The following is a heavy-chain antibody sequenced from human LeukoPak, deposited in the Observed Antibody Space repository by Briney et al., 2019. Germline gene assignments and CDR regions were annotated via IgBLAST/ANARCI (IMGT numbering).Heavy chain of an antibody. Sequence: PSETLSLTCTASGGSISSYYWSWIRQPAGKGVEWIGRIYTSGSTTYNPSLKSRVTMSVDTSKNQFSLKLSSVTAADTAVYYCARGVEYSSSSTRLYYYYYMDVWGKGTTVTVSS. D-gene: IGHD6-6*01. CDR3: ARGVEYSSSSTRLYYYYYMDV. CDR2: IYTSGST. CDR1: GGSISSYY. V-gene: IGHV4-4*07. J-gene: IGHJ6*03.